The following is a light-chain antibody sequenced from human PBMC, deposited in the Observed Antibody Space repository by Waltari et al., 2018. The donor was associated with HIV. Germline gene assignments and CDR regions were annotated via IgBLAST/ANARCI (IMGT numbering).Light chain of an antibody. J-gene: IGKJ4*01. V-gene: IGKV3-11*01. Sequence: ETVLTQSPATLSLSPGERATLSCRASQSVGNYLEWYQHKPGQAPRLLIHAASNRATGIPARFSGSESETDFTLTISSLEPEDFAVYYCQQRFNWVSFGGGTKVEIK. CDR3: QQRFNWVS. CDR2: AAS. CDR1: QSVGNY.